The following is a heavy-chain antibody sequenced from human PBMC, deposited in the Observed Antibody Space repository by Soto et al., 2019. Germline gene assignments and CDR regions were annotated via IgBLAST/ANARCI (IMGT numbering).Heavy chain of an antibody. V-gene: IGHV3-30-3*01. J-gene: IGHJ4*02. Sequence: QVQLVESGGGVVQPGRSLRLSCAASGFTFSSYAMHGVRQAPGKGLERVAVISYDGSNKYYADSVKGRFTLSRDNSKNALYLEMNSLRAEDMAVYYGARDFDYWGQGTLVIVSS. CDR1: GFTFSSYA. CDR2: ISYDGSNK. CDR3: ARDFDY.